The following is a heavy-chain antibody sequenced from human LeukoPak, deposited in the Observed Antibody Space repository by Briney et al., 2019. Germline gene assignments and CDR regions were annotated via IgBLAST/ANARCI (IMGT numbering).Heavy chain of an antibody. J-gene: IGHJ4*02. D-gene: IGHD4-23*01. V-gene: IGHV3-30*04. Sequence: GRSLRLSCAASGFTFSSYAMHWVRQAPGKGLEWVALISYDGSNKYYADSVKGRFTISRDNSKNTLYLQMNSLRAEDTAVYYCATLPLTTLRWALDYWGQGTLVTVSS. CDR3: ATLPLTTLRWALDY. CDR1: GFTFSSYA. CDR2: ISYDGSNK.